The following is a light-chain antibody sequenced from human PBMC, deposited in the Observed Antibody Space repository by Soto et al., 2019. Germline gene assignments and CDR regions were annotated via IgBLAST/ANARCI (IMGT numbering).Light chain of an antibody. CDR1: SSDVGGYNY. J-gene: IGLJ1*01. V-gene: IGLV2-14*01. CDR2: DVS. Sequence: QSALTQPASVSGSPGQSITISCTGTSSDVGGYNYVSWYQQHPGKAPKLMIYDVSNRPSVVSNRFSVSKSGNTASLTISGLQAEDEADYYCSSYTRSSTYVFGTGTKLTVL. CDR3: SSYTRSSTYV.